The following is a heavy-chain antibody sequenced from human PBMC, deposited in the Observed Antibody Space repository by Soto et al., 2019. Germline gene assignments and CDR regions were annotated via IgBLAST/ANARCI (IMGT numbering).Heavy chain of an antibody. CDR2: IYSGGST. CDR1: GFTVSSNY. V-gene: IGHV3-66*01. CDR3: ASSGWYLAFDI. J-gene: IGHJ3*02. D-gene: IGHD6-19*01. Sequence: EVQLVESGGGLVQPGGSLRLSCAASGFTVSSNYMSWVRQAPGKGLEWVSVIYSGGSTYYADSVKGRFTISRENSKNTLYLQMNSLRAEDTAVYYCASSGWYLAFDIWGQGTMVTVSS.